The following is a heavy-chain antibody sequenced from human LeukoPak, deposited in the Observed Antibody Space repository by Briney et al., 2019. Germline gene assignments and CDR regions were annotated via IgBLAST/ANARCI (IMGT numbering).Heavy chain of an antibody. Sequence: GGSLRLSCAASGFTFSSYSMNWVRQAPGKGLEWVSSISSSSSYIYYADSVKGRFTISRDNAKNSLYLQMNSLRAEDTAVYYCARDAPVYGDHWDWYFDYWGQGTLVTVSS. CDR1: GFTFSSYS. D-gene: IGHD4-17*01. V-gene: IGHV3-21*01. J-gene: IGHJ4*02. CDR3: ARDAPVYGDHWDWYFDY. CDR2: ISSSSSYI.